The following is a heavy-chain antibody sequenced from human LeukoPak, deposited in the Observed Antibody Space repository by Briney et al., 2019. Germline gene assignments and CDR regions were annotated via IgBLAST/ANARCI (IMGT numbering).Heavy chain of an antibody. J-gene: IGHJ3*02. V-gene: IGHV3-73*01. CDR1: GFTFSGSA. CDR2: IRSKANSYAT. Sequence: GGSLRLSCAASGFTFSGSAMHWVRQASGKGLEWVGRIRSKANSYATAYAASVKGRFTISRDDSKNTAYLQMNSLKTEDTAVYYCTSRPVGVRRSNAFDIWGQGTMVTVSS. CDR3: TSRPVGVRRSNAFDI. D-gene: IGHD1-26*01.